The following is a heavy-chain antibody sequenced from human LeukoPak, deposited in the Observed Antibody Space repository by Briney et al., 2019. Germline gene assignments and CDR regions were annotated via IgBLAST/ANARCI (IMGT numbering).Heavy chain of an antibody. J-gene: IGHJ6*02. V-gene: IGHV3-21*01. Sequence: GGSLRLSCAPSEFTFNNYTLNWVRQVPGKGLEWVSSINNSSRYISYADSVNGRFTISRDNAKNSLYLQMNSLRAEDTAVYYCARDLGIVYYYGMDVWGQGTTVIVSS. CDR3: ARDLGIVYYYGMDV. D-gene: IGHD7-27*01. CDR1: EFTFNNYT. CDR2: INNSSRYI.